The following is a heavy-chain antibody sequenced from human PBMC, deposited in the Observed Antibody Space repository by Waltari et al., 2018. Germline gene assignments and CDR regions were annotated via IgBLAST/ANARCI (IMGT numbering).Heavy chain of an antibody. CDR1: W. D-gene: IGHD2-15*01. CDR3: ASHRPGGYGMDV. J-gene: IGHJ6*02. Sequence: WWCWVRQVPGKGLVCVSTITSDGSRTRYADSVKGRFTISRDNAKNTLYLQTNSLRAEDTAVYYCASHRPGGYGMDVWGHGTTVTVSS. V-gene: IGHV3-74*01. CDR2: ITSDGSRT.